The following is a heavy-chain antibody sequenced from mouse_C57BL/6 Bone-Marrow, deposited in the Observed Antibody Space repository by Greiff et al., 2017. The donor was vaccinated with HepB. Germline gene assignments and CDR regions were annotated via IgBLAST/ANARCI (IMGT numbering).Heavy chain of an antibody. CDR3: TTGGYEKGNAMDY. Sequence: VQLQQSGAELVRPGASVKLSCTASGFNIKDDYMHWVKQRPEQGLEWIGWIDPENGDTEYASKFQGKATITADTSSNTAYLQLSSLTSEDTAVYYCTTGGYEKGNAMDYWGQGTSVTVSS. J-gene: IGHJ4*01. D-gene: IGHD2-2*01. CDR1: GFNIKDDY. CDR2: IDPENGDT. V-gene: IGHV14-4*01.